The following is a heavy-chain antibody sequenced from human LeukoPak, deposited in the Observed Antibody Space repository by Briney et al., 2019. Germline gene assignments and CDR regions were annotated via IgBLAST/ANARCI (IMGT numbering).Heavy chain of an antibody. CDR1: GFTFSSYG. CDR3: AKGSPGSGYYRHFDY. CDR2: ISYDGSNK. D-gene: IGHD3-22*01. J-gene: IGHJ4*02. Sequence: PGRSLRLSCAASGFTFSSYGMHWVRQAPGKGLEWVAVISYDGSNKYYADSVKGRFTISRDNSKNTLYLQMNSLRAEDTAVYYCAKGSPGSGYYRHFDYWGQGTLVTVSS. V-gene: IGHV3-30*18.